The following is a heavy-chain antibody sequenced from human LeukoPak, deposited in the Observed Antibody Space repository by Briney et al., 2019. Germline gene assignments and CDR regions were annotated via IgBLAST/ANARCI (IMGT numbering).Heavy chain of an antibody. J-gene: IGHJ4*02. D-gene: IGHD6-19*01. V-gene: IGHV3-49*03. CDR3: TRDVAGSSLLIDY. CDR1: GFTFGDYA. Sequence: GGSLRLSCTASGFTFGDYAMSWFRQAPGKGLEWVGFIRSKAYGGTTEYAASVKGRFTISRDDSKSIAYLQMNSLKTEDTAVYYCTRDVAGSSLLIDYWGQGTLVTVSS. CDR2: IRSKAYGGTT.